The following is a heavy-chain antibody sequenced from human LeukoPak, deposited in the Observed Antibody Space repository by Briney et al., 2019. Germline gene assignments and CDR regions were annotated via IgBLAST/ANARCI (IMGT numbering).Heavy chain of an antibody. CDR3: ARDPPGTGHYFDY. J-gene: IGHJ4*02. CDR2: ISSSSSYI. Sequence: PGGSLRLSCAASGFTFSSYSMNWVRQAPGKGLEWVSSISSSSSYIYYADSVKGRFTISRDNAKNSLYLQMSSLRAEDTAVYYCARDPPGTGHYFDYWGQGTLVTVSS. D-gene: IGHD1-1*01. CDR1: GFTFSSYS. V-gene: IGHV3-21*01.